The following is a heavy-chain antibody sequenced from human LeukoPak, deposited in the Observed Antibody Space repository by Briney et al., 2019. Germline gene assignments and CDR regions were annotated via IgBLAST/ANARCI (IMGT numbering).Heavy chain of an antibody. J-gene: IGHJ6*03. V-gene: IGHV1-2*02. CDR2: ISPSGGST. Sequence: GASVKVSCKAFGYTFTSNYMHWVRQAPGQGPEWMGVISPSGGSTTYAQKFQGRVTMTRDTSISTAYMELSRLRSDDTAVYYCARDLIAVAGIYYYYYYMDVWGKGTTVTISS. CDR3: ARDLIAVAGIYYYYYYMDV. D-gene: IGHD6-19*01. CDR1: GYTFTSNY.